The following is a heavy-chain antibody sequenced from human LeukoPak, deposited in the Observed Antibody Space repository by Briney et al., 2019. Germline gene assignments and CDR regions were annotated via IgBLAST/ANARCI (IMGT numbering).Heavy chain of an antibody. Sequence: SETLSLTCTVSGGSVSSNTYYWNWIRESPGKGLEWVGFVYYSGSTNYNPSLKSRVTISVDTSKNQFSLKLSSVTAADTAVYYCASSPNYYDSSGPTHYFDYWGQGTLVTVSS. CDR1: GGSVSSNTYY. CDR2: VYYSGST. J-gene: IGHJ4*02. D-gene: IGHD3-22*01. V-gene: IGHV4-61*01. CDR3: ASSPNYYDSSGPTHYFDY.